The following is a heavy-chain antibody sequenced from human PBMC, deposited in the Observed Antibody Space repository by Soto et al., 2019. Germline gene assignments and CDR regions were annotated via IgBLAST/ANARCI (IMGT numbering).Heavy chain of an antibody. D-gene: IGHD6-13*01. J-gene: IGHJ4*02. Sequence: PSETLSLTFAVYGGSFSGYYWSWIRQPPGKGLEWIGEINHSGITNYNPSPKSRVTISVDTSKNQFSLKLSSVTAADTAVYYCARFIKAAGTYFDYWGQGTLVTVSS. CDR1: GGSFSGYY. V-gene: IGHV4-34*01. CDR3: ARFIKAAGTYFDY. CDR2: INHSGIT.